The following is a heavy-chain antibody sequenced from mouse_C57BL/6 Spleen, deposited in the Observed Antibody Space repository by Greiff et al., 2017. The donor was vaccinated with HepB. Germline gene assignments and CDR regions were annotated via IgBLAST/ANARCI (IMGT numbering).Heavy chain of an antibody. Sequence: VHVKQSGPELVKPGASVKISCKASGYSFTDYNMNWVKQSNGKSLEWIGVINPNYGTTSYNQKFKGKATLTVDQSSSTAYMQLNSLTSEDSAVYYCARAGNWEGAMDYWGQGTSVTVSS. D-gene: IGHD4-1*01. CDR3: ARAGNWEGAMDY. V-gene: IGHV1-39*01. J-gene: IGHJ4*01. CDR1: GYSFTDYN. CDR2: INPNYGTT.